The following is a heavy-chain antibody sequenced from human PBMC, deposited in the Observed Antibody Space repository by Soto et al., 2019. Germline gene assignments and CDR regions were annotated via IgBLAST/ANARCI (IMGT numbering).Heavy chain of an antibody. CDR3: ARGRGYCSGGSCYSFDY. D-gene: IGHD2-15*01. CDR2: IIPIFGTA. CDR1: GGTFSSYA. J-gene: IGHJ4*02. V-gene: IGHV1-69*01. Sequence: QVQLVQSGAEVKKPGSSVKVSCKASGGTFSSYAISWVRQAPGHGLEWMGGIIPIFGTANYAQKFQGRVTITADESTSKAYMELSSLRSEDTAVYYCARGRGYCSGGSCYSFDYWGQGTLVTVSS.